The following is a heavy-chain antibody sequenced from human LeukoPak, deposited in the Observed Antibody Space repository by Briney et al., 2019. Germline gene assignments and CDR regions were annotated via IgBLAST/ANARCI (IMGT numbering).Heavy chain of an antibody. J-gene: IGHJ4*02. V-gene: IGHV3-30*04. D-gene: IGHD3-16*02. CDR3: AKGYYDYVWGSYQPGDY. Sequence: GGSLRLSCAASGFTFSSYAMHWVRQAPGKGLEWVAVISYDGSNKYYADSVKGRFTISRDNSKNTLYLQMNSLRAEDTAVYYCAKGYYDYVWGSYQPGDYWGQGTLVTVSS. CDR1: GFTFSSYA. CDR2: ISYDGSNK.